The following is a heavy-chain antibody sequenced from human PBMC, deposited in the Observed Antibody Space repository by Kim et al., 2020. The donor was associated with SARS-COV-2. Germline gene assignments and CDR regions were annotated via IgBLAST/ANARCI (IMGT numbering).Heavy chain of an antibody. Sequence: GGSLRLSCAASGFIFSNHAIHWVRQAPGKGLEWVAVISYDGRKKSSAYSLKGRFSISRDSSDTTLYLHIHSLTVKNTATYYCANDNLVDCGHGTLVTVAS. CDR3: ANDNLVD. J-gene: IGHJ4*03. V-gene: IGHV3-30*18. CDR1: GFIFSNHA. CDR2: ISYDGRKK. D-gene: IGHD2-15*01.